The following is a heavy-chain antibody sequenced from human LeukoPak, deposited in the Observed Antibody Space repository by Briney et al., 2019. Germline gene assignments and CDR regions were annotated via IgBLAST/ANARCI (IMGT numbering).Heavy chain of an antibody. CDR2: IIPIFGTA. Sequence: SVKVSCKASGGTFSSYAISWVRQAPGQGLEWMGGIIPIFGTANYAQKFQGRVTITTDESTSTAYMELSSLRSEDTAVYCCARGPAYSGSYDYWGQGTLVTVSS. D-gene: IGHD1-26*01. CDR1: GGTFSSYA. V-gene: IGHV1-69*05. CDR3: ARGPAYSGSYDY. J-gene: IGHJ4*02.